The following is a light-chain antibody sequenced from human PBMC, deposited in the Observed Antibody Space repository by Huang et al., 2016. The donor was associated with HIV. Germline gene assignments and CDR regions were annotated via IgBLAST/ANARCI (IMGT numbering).Light chain of an antibody. Sequence: DIQMTQSPPSLSASVGERVTFTCRADEKITKSLNWYQQKPGKAPKLLLYTVSTLESGVPSRFSGSGSGSRFTLNIGNRQPEAFATYYCQQSFSVPRTFG. V-gene: IGKV1-39*01. J-gene: IGKJ1*01. CDR1: EKITKS. CDR2: TVS. CDR3: QQSFSVPRT.